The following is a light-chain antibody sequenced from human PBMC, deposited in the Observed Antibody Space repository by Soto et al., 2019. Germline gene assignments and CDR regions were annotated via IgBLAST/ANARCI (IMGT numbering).Light chain of an antibody. J-gene: IGKJ1*01. Sequence: EIVMTQSPDTLSVSPGERATLSCRASQSVSIDLAWYQQKPGQAPRLLIYGASTRATGIPDRFTGSGSGTDFTLTISRLEPEDVAVYYCQQYGSSPRTFGQGTKVDIK. CDR1: QSVSID. V-gene: IGKV3-20*01. CDR2: GAS. CDR3: QQYGSSPRT.